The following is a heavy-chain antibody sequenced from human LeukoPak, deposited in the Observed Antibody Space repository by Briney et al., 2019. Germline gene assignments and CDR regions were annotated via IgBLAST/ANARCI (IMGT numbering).Heavy chain of an antibody. CDR2: IYPGDSST. CDR1: GFRFTSYW. V-gene: IGHV5-51*01. D-gene: IGHD3-9*01. Sequence: GESLKISCKGSGFRFTSYWIGWVRQMPGTGLEWMGIIYPGDSSTRYSPSFQGQVTISADKSISTAYLQWSSLKASDTAMYYCAVRMPGYYRFDYWGQGILVTVSS. J-gene: IGHJ4*02. CDR3: AVRMPGYYRFDY.